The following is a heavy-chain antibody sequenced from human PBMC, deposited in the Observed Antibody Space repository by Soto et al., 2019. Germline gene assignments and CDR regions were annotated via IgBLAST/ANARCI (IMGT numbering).Heavy chain of an antibody. D-gene: IGHD3-10*01. Sequence: SVTVSCKASGYTFTNYYIHWVRQAPVQGLEWMGWINPNSGATNYSQKFQGWVTMTRDTSISTAYLELSRLRSDDTAVYYCARDFGSYWFDYWGQGTLVTVSS. CDR2: INPNSGAT. CDR3: ARDFGSYWFDY. V-gene: IGHV1-2*04. J-gene: IGHJ4*02. CDR1: GYTFTNYY.